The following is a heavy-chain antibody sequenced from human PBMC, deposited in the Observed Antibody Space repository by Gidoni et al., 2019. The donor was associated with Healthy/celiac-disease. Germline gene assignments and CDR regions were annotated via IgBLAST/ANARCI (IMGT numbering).Heavy chain of an antibody. CDR1: GYTFTGYY. CDR3: ARAHYGSGRWYGMDV. Sequence: QVQLVQSGAEVKKPGASVKVSCKASGYTFTGYYMHWVRQAPGQGLEWMGWINPNSGGTNYAQKFQGRVTMTRDTSISTAYMELSRLRSDDTAVYYCARAHYGSGRWYGMDVWGQGTTVTVSS. J-gene: IGHJ6*02. D-gene: IGHD3-10*01. CDR2: INPNSGGT. V-gene: IGHV1-2*02.